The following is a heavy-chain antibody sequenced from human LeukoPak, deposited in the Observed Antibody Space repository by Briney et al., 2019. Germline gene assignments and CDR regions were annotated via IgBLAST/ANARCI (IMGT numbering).Heavy chain of an antibody. D-gene: IGHD6-13*01. V-gene: IGHV3-48*04. CDR3: ARDRGSSSPLSGY. CDR1: GFTFSSYS. CDR2: ISSSSSTI. Sequence: PGGSLRLSCAASGFTFSSYSMNWVRQAPGKGLEWVSYISSSSSTIYYADSVKGRFTISRDNAKNSLYLQMNSLRAEDTAVYYCARDRGSSSPLSGYWGQGTLVTVSS. J-gene: IGHJ4*02.